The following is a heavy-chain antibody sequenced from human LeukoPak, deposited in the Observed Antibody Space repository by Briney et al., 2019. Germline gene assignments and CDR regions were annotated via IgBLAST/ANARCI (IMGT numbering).Heavy chain of an antibody. CDR2: IYYSGST. J-gene: IGHJ6*02. CDR3: ARHMVFTPSYYYYTMDV. Sequence: PSETLSLTCTVSGGSISSYYWSWIRQPPGKGLEWIGYIYYSGSTNYNPSLKSRVTISVDTSKNQFSLKLSSVTAADTAAYYCARHMVFTPSYYYYTMDVWGQGTTVTVSS. CDR1: GGSISSYY. V-gene: IGHV4-59*01. D-gene: IGHD2-8*01.